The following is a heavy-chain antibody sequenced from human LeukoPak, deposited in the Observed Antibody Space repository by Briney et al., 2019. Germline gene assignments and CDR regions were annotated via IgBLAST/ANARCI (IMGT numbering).Heavy chain of an antibody. CDR2: ISYDGSNK. J-gene: IGHJ4*02. CDR1: GLSFRSYW. Sequence: GGSLRLSCAASGLSFRSYWMHWVRQAPGKGLEWVAVISYDGSNKYYADSVKGRFTISRDNSKNTLYLQMDSLRAEDTAVYYCARGTTSYDTETYYFDYWGQGTLVTVSS. D-gene: IGHD3-22*01. V-gene: IGHV3-30*03. CDR3: ARGTTSYDTETYYFDY.